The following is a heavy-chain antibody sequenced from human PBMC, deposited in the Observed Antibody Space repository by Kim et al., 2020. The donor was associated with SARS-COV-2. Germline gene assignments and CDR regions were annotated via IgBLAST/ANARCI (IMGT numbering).Heavy chain of an antibody. CDR2: ISGNGRKT. D-gene: IGHD7-27*01. CDR1: GFTFSSAA. Sequence: GESLRLSCSASGFTFSSAAMHWVRQAPGKGLEYVSLISGNGRKTYYVDSVKGRFSISRDNSKNTLFLQMNSLRTEDTAVYYCVKSLTDWGLGTLVIVSS. CDR3: VKSLTD. V-gene: IGHV3-64D*09. J-gene: IGHJ4*02.